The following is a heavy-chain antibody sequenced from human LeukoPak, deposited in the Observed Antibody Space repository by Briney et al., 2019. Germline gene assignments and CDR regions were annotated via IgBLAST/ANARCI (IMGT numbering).Heavy chain of an antibody. CDR2: IHHSGST. J-gene: IGHJ4*02. CDR1: GDSISTSNSY. D-gene: IGHD6-19*01. CDR3: ARTSSSGLVGGYYFDY. Sequence: SETLSLTCAVSGDSISTSNSYWGWIRQPPGKGLQWIGSIHHSGSTYYNPSLKSRVTISVDTSKNQFSLKLSSVTAADTAVYYCARTSSSGLVGGYYFDYWGQGTLVTVSS. V-gene: IGHV4-38-2*01.